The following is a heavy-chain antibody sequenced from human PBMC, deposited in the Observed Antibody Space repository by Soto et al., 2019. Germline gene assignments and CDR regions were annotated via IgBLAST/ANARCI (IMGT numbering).Heavy chain of an antibody. CDR3: ARDLATCSGGSCHFDY. J-gene: IGHJ4*02. CDR2: IWYDGSNK. D-gene: IGHD2-15*01. CDR1: GFTFSSYG. Sequence: VQLVESGGGVVQPGRSLRLSCAASGFTFSSYGMHWVRQAPGKGLEWVAVIWYDGSNKYYADSVKGRFTISRDNSKNTLYLQMNSLRAEDTAVYYCARDLATCSGGSCHFDYWGQGTLVTVSS. V-gene: IGHV3-33*01.